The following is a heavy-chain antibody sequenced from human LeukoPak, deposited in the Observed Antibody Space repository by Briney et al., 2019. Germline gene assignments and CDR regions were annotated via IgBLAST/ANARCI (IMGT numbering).Heavy chain of an antibody. Sequence: GGSLRLSCAASGFTFSHYGLHWVRQAPGKGLEWVALISYDGGNKYYADSVKGRFTISRDNSKNTLYLQMNSLRAEDTAVYYCAKGGLETSYYYYGMDVWGQGTTVTVSS. V-gene: IGHV3-30*18. D-gene: IGHD1-1*01. CDR3: AKGGLETSYYYYGMDV. CDR1: GFTFSHYG. CDR2: ISYDGGNK. J-gene: IGHJ6*02.